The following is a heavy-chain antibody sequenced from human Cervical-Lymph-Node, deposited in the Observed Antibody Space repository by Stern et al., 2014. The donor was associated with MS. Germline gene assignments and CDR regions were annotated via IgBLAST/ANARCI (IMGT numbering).Heavy chain of an antibody. J-gene: IGHJ4*02. Sequence: EDQLVESGGGLVQPGGSLRLSCAASGFTFSSYAMSWVRQAPGKGLEWVSAISGSGGSTYYADSVKGRFTISRDNSKNTLYLQMNSLRAEDTAVYYCAKLADVLLWFGESNYFDYWGQGTLVTVSS. CDR1: GFTFSSYA. V-gene: IGHV3-23*04. CDR3: AKLADVLLWFGESNYFDY. CDR2: ISGSGGST. D-gene: IGHD3-10*01.